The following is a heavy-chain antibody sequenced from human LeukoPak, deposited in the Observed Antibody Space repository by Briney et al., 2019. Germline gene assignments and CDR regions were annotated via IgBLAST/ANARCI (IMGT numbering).Heavy chain of an antibody. Sequence: GGSLRLSCAASGFTFSSYSMNWVRQAPGKGLEWVSSITSSSTYMYYADSVKGRFTISRGNAKNSLYLQMSSLRAEDTAVYYCAREHQPGYSSSWYSLDYWGQGSLVTVSS. D-gene: IGHD6-13*01. CDR2: ITSSSTYM. J-gene: IGHJ4*02. CDR3: AREHQPGYSSSWYSLDY. V-gene: IGHV3-21*01. CDR1: GFTFSSYS.